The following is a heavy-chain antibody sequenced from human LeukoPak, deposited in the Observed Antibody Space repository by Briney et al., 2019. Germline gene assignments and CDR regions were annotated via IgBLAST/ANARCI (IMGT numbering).Heavy chain of an antibody. V-gene: IGHV4/OR15-8*02. CDR2: ISLAGQT. J-gene: IGHJ4*02. CDR1: GGAISGTNS. D-gene: IGHD1-26*01. Sequence: SQTLSLTRGVSGGAISGTNSWSWVRQPPRQGLEWIGEISLAGQTNYNPSLNGRVTMSLDKSSNQLSLNLTSVTAADTATYYCSRESGAFCPFGYWGQGTLVIVSS. CDR3: SRESGAFCPFGY.